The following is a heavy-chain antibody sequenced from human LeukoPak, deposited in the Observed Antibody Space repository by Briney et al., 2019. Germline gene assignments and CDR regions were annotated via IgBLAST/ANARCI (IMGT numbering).Heavy chain of an antibody. CDR1: GFTFSSYW. CDR3: ARWVVPATNYYYYYYMDV. CDR2: IKQDGSEK. V-gene: IGHV3-7*01. Sequence: PGGSLRLSCAASGFTFSSYWMSWVCQAPGKGLELVANIKQDGSEKYYVDSVKGRISSSRDNAENSLYLQMNSLRAEDTAVYYCARWVVPATNYYYYYYMDVCGKETTVTVSS. D-gene: IGHD2-2*01. J-gene: IGHJ6*03.